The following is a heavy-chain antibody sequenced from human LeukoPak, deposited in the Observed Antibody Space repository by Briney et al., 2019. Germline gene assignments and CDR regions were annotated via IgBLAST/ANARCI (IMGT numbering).Heavy chain of an antibody. CDR2: FDPEEGET. Sequence: ASVKVSCKPSGYTLNEITVHWVRQAPGKGLERMGGFDPEEGETTYAQKFQGRVTMTEDTATDTAYMELTSLRFEDTAVYYCAASVGTFLAFDIWGQGTKVTVSS. CDR1: GYTLNEIT. V-gene: IGHV1-24*01. J-gene: IGHJ3*02. CDR3: AASVGTFLAFDI. D-gene: IGHD2/OR15-2a*01.